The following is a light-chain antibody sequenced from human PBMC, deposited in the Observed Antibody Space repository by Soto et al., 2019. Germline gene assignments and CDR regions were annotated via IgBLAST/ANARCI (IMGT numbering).Light chain of an antibody. CDR3: QQSYRMPRT. Sequence: DIHMTQSPSSLSASVGDRVPITCRASQTTSTYLNWYQQKPGKAPKLLIYAASSLQSGVPSRFSGSGAGTDFTLTISSLQPEDFATYYCQQSYRMPRTFGQGTKVDIK. V-gene: IGKV1-39*01. CDR2: AAS. CDR1: QTTSTY. J-gene: IGKJ1*01.